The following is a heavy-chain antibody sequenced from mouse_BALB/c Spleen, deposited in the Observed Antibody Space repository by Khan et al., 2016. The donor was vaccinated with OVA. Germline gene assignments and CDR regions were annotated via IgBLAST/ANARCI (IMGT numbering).Heavy chain of an antibody. J-gene: IGHJ2*01. V-gene: IGHV3-2*02. Sequence: VQLKESGPGLVKPSQSLSLTCTVTGYSITSGYAWNWIRQFPGNKLEWIGYISYSGVTSYTPSFKSRISISRDTSKNQFFLQLTSVTTEDTATDYCARGNYYGYYFDYWGQGTTLTVSS. CDR2: ISYSGVT. D-gene: IGHD1-1*01. CDR3: ARGNYYGYYFDY. CDR1: GYSITSGYA.